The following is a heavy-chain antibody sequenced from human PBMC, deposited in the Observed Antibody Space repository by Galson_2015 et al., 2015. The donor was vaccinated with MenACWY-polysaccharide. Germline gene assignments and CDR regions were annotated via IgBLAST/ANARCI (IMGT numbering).Heavy chain of an antibody. D-gene: IGHD3-10*01. J-gene: IGHJ4*02. CDR1: GLTFSSSW. V-gene: IGHV3-7*03. Sequence: SLRLSCAASGLTFSSSWMNWVRQAPGKGLEWVASIKPDGSEKYYVDSVKGRFSISRDNAKNSLYLQMNSLRAEDTAVYFCARDPRGARSSYFDNWGQGILVTVSS. CDR2: IKPDGSEK. CDR3: ARDPRGARSSYFDN.